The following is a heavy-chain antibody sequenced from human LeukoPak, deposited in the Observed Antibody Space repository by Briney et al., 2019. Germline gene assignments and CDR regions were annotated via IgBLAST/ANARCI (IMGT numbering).Heavy chain of an antibody. CDR1: GFTFSSYS. D-gene: IGHD2-2*02. CDR2: ISSSSSYI. J-gene: IGHJ4*02. Sequence: GGSLRLSCAASGFTFSSYSMNWVRQAPGKGLEWVSSISSSSSYIYYADSVKGRFTISRDNSKNTLYLQMNSLRAEDTAVYYCAREEAGYDIVVVPAAILGYWGQGTLVTVSS. CDR3: AREEAGYDIVVVPAAILGY. V-gene: IGHV3-21*01.